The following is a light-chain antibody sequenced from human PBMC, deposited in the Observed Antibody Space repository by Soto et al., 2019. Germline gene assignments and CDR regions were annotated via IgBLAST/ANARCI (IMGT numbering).Light chain of an antibody. Sequence: DIQMTQSPSALSAAFGDRVTITCGASQDISNRLGWFQQKTGKVPKRLIYGASSLQSGVPSRFSGSGYGTEFNLTISSLQTEDFATYYCLQYNNFPLTFGGGTKVDIK. CDR3: LQYNNFPLT. CDR1: QDISNR. J-gene: IGKJ4*01. V-gene: IGKV1-17*03. CDR2: GAS.